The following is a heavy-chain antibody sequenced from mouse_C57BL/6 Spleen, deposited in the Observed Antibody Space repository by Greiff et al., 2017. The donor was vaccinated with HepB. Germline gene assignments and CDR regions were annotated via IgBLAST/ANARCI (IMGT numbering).Heavy chain of an antibody. D-gene: IGHD4-1*01. CDR2: ISSGGSYT. CDR1: GFTFSSYG. J-gene: IGHJ2*01. V-gene: IGHV5-6*01. CDR3: ARQEELGDFDY. Sequence: EVQVVESGGDLVKPGGSLKLSCAASGFTFSSYGMSWVRQTPDKRLEWVATISSGGSYTYYPDSVKGRFTISRDNAKNTLYLQMSSLKSEDTAMYYCARQEELGDFDYWGQGTTLTVSS.